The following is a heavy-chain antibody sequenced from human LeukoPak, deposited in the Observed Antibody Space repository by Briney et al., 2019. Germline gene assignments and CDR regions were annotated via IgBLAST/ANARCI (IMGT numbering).Heavy chain of an antibody. J-gene: IGHJ3*02. D-gene: IGHD3-3*01. Sequence: ASVKVSCKASGYTFTSYDINWVRQATGQGLEWMGWMNPNSGNTGYAQKFQGRVTLTEGTTIQTAYVELRSLKSEDTAMYYCVYDFWSGYSQAFDIWGQGTLVTVSS. CDR1: GYTFTSYD. CDR2: MNPNSGNT. V-gene: IGHV1-8*02. CDR3: VYDFWSGYSQAFDI.